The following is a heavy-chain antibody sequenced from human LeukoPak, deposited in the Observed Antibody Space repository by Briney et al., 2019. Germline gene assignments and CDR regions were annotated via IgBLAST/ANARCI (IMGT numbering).Heavy chain of an antibody. CDR3: ARGGGPRYSYGFDY. CDR1: GGTFSSYA. CDR2: IIPIFGTA. J-gene: IGHJ4*02. V-gene: IGHV1-69*05. D-gene: IGHD5-18*01. Sequence: SVKVSCKASGGTFSSYAISWVRQAPGQGLEWMGGIIPIFGTANYAQKFQGRVTITTDESTSTAYMELSSLRSEDTAVYYCARGGGPRYSYGFDYWGQGALVTVSS.